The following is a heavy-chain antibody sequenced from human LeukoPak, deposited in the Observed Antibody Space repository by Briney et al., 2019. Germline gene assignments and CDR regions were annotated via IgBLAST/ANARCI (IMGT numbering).Heavy chain of an antibody. CDR1: GFTFSSYG. D-gene: IGHD3-10*01. CDR3: TRDQANYYGSGSYPYS. Sequence: GGSLRLSCAASGFTFSSYGMHWVRQAPGKGLEWVSIIYSGGSTYYADSVKGRFTISRDNSKNTLYLQMNSLRAEDTAVYYCTRDQANYYGSGSYPYSWGQGTLVTVSS. J-gene: IGHJ4*02. CDR2: IYSGGST. V-gene: IGHV3-53*01.